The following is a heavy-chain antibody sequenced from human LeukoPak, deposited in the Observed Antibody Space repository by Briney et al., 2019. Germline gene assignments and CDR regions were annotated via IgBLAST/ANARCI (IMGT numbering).Heavy chain of an antibody. D-gene: IGHD1-26*01. V-gene: IGHV3-74*01. Sequence: GGSLRLSCAASGFTFSRYWMHWVRQTPGKGLVWVSRTKENGATTNYADSVKGRFTISRDNARNTLYLQMDSLRVEDTAFYYCTRDLAGVGSYWGQGALVTVSS. J-gene: IGHJ4*02. CDR2: TKENGATT. CDR1: GFTFSRYW. CDR3: TRDLAGVGSY.